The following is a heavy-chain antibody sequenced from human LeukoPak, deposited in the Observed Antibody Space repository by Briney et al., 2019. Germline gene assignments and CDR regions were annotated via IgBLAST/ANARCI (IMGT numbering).Heavy chain of an antibody. D-gene: IGHD3-10*01. CDR1: GYTFTGYY. CDR3: ARDVITMVRGVKSRHFDY. Sequence: ASVKVSCKASGYTFTGYYMHWVRQAPGQGLEWMGWINPNSGGTNYAQKFQGWVTMARDTSISTAYMELSRLRSGDTAVYYCARDVITMVRGVKSRHFDYWGQGTLVTVSS. CDR2: INPNSGGT. V-gene: IGHV1-2*04. J-gene: IGHJ4*02.